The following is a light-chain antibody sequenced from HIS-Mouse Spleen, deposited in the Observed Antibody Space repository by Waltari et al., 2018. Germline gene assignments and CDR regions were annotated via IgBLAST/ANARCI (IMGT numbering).Light chain of an antibody. Sequence: QSALTQPASVSGSPGQSITISCTGTSSDVGGYNYVSWYQQHPGQAPKPIIYEVSNRPSGVSNRVSGSKSGNAASLTISGLQAEDEADYYCSSYTSSSTTVVFGGGTKLTVL. V-gene: IGLV2-14*01. CDR3: SSYTSSSTTVV. CDR1: SSDVGGYNY. J-gene: IGLJ2*01. CDR2: EVS.